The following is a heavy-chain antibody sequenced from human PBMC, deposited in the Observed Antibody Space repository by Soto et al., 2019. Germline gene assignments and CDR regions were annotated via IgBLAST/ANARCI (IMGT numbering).Heavy chain of an antibody. D-gene: IGHD2-15*01. CDR1: GFTFSSYY. Sequence: EVQLVQSGGGVVQPGGSLRLCCEASGFTFSSYYMSWVRQAPGKGLEWVANIKEDGSVTYHVDSLKGLFTISRDNTKNSGFWKMKSRRAEDRGVYYCARERGAKVADNWGHGTLVPFSS. CDR2: IKEDGSVT. J-gene: IGHJ4*01. CDR3: ARERGAKVADN. V-gene: IGHV3-7*04.